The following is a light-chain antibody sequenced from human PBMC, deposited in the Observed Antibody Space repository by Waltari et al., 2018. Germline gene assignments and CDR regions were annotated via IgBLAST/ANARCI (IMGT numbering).Light chain of an antibody. J-gene: IGKJ3*01. CDR2: SAS. Sequence: DIQLTQSPASLSASVGDRVIITCRASQTISTYLKWNQQKPGKAPDRLIHSASTWQSGVPSRFSGSGSGTEFTLTISTLQPEDFATYYCQQSYITPRTFGPGTKVDLK. CDR1: QTISTY. V-gene: IGKV1-39*01. CDR3: QQSYITPRT.